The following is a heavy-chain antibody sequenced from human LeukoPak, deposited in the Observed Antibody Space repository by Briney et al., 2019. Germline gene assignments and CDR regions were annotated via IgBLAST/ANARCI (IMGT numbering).Heavy chain of an antibody. Sequence: KPSETLSLTCTVSGGSISSYYWSWIRQPAGKGLEWIGRIYTSGSTNYNPSLKSRVTMSVDTSKNQFSLKLSSVTAADTAVYYCARDMYSSSWYRRHYYMDVWGKGTTVTVSS. D-gene: IGHD6-13*01. V-gene: IGHV4-4*07. CDR3: ARDMYSSSWYRRHYYMDV. J-gene: IGHJ6*03. CDR1: GGSISSYY. CDR2: IYTSGST.